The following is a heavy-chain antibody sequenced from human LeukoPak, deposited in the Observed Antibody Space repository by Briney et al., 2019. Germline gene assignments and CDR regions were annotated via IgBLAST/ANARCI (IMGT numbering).Heavy chain of an antibody. CDR2: INSDGSST. V-gene: IGHV3-74*01. D-gene: IGHD6-6*01. CDR1: GFTFSSYW. Sequence: PGGSLRLSCAASGFTFSSYWMHWVRQAPGKGLVWVSRINSDGSSTSYVDSVKDRFTISRDNAKNTLYLQMNSLRAEDTAVYYCARDHGSSSVYYYYGMDVWGQGTTVTVSS. J-gene: IGHJ6*02. CDR3: ARDHGSSSVYYYYGMDV.